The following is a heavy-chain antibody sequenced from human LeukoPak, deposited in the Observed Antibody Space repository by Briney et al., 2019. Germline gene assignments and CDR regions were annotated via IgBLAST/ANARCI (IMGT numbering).Heavy chain of an antibody. J-gene: IGHJ5*02. D-gene: IGHD2-15*01. Sequence: SETLSLTCTVSGGSISSYYWSWIRQPPGKGLEWIGYIYYSGSTNYNPSLKSRVTISVDTSKNQFSLKLSSVTAADTAVYYCARQQCNGGSCYSRAIWFDPWGQGTLVTVSS. CDR3: ARQQCNGGSCYSRAIWFDP. CDR1: GGSISSYY. CDR2: IYYSGST. V-gene: IGHV4-59*08.